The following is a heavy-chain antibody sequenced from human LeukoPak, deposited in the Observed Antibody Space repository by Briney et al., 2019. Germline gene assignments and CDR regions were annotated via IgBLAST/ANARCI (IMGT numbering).Heavy chain of an antibody. CDR2: INPNSGGT. CDR1: GYTFTSYG. D-gene: IGHD1-26*01. CDR3: ARSRELEYYNWFDP. Sequence: ASVKVSCKASGYTFTSYGISWVRQAPGQGLEWMGWINPNSGGTNYAQKFQGRVTMTRDTSISTAYMELSRLRSDDTAVYYCARSRELEYYNWFDPWVQGTLVTVSS. J-gene: IGHJ5*02. V-gene: IGHV1-2*02.